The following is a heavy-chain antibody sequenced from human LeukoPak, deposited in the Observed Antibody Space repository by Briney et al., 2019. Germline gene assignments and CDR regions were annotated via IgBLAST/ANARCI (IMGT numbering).Heavy chain of an antibody. CDR3: AKAVSLRYYFVY. CDR2: ISGSGGST. V-gene: IGHV3-23*01. D-gene: IGHD3-16*01. CDR1: GVIFSSYG. Sequence: GGSLRLSCAVSGVIFSSYGMSWVRQAPGKGLEWVSAISGSGGSTYYADSVKGRFTISRDNSKKTLYLQLNSLRAEDTAVYYCAKAVSLRYYFVYWGQGTLVTVSS. J-gene: IGHJ4*02.